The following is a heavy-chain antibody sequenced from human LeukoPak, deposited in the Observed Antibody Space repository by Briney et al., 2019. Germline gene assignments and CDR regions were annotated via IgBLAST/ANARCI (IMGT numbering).Heavy chain of an antibody. CDR2: INHSGST. CDR3: ARLYYDYVWGSYRPLQQFDY. Sequence: PSETLSLTCAVYGGSFSSYYFSWIRQPPGKGLEWIGEINHSGSTNYNPSLKSRVTISVDTSKNQFSLKLSSVTAADTAVYYCARLYYDYVWGSYRPLQQFDYWGQGTLVTVSS. J-gene: IGHJ4*02. CDR1: GGSFSSYY. D-gene: IGHD3-16*02. V-gene: IGHV4-34*01.